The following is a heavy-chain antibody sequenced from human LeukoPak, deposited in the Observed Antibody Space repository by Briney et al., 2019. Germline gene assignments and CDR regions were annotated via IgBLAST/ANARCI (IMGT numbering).Heavy chain of an antibody. CDR3: AKDQKLVV. V-gene: IGHV3-30*18. J-gene: IGHJ4*02. CDR1: GFTFSNSG. CDR2: ISNDGSLK. Sequence: GRSLRLFCAASGFTFSNSGMHWVRQGPGKGLEWVAVISNDGSLKNYADPVKGRFTISRDNSKNTLYLQMNSLRTEDTAVYYCAKDQKLVVWGQGTLVTVSS. D-gene: IGHD3-10*01.